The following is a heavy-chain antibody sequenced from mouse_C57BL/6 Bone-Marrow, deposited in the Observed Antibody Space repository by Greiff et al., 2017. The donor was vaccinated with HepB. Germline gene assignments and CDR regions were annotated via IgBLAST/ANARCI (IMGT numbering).Heavy chain of an antibody. V-gene: IGHV5-4*01. CDR2: ISDGGSYT. D-gene: IGHD1-1*01. Sequence: EVQLVESGGGLVKPGGSLKLSCAASGFTFSSYAMSWVRQTPEKRLEWVATISDGGSYTYYPDNVKGRFTISRDNAKNNLYLQMSHLKSEDTAMYYCARDFYYYGSIYFAYWGQGTLVTVSA. CDR3: ARDFYYYGSIYFAY. CDR1: GFTFSSYA. J-gene: IGHJ3*01.